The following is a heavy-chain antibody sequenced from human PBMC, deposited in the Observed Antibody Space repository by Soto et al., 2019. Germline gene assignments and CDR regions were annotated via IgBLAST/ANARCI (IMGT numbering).Heavy chain of an antibody. D-gene: IGHD3-10*01. Sequence: PGGSLRLSCAASGFTFSNAWMNWVRQAPGKGLEWVGRIKSKTDGGTTDYAAPVKGRFTISRDDSKNTLYLQMNSLKTEDTAVYYCTTVDSGMVRGPYYYYGMDVWGQGTTVTVSS. CDR1: GFTFSNAW. CDR2: IKSKTDGGTT. V-gene: IGHV3-15*07. J-gene: IGHJ6*02. CDR3: TTVDSGMVRGPYYYYGMDV.